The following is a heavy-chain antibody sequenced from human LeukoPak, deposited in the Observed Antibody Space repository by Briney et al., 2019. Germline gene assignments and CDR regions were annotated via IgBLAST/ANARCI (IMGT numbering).Heavy chain of an antibody. CDR1: GYTFTSYG. J-gene: IGHJ4*02. CDR3: ARDRGDYVDSMNDY. CDR2: ISAYNGNT. Sequence: ASVKVSRKASGYTFTSYGISWVRQAPGQGLEWMGWISAYNGNTNYAQKLQGRVTMTTDTSTSTAYMELRSLRSDDTAVYYCARDRGDYVDSMNDYWGQGTLVTVSS. V-gene: IGHV1-18*01. D-gene: IGHD4-17*01.